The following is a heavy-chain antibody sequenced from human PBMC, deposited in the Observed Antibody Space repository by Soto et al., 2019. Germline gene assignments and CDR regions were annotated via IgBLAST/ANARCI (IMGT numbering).Heavy chain of an antibody. Sequence: GGSLRLSCADSGFTFSEYDMHWVRQAPGKGLEWVALISYLGTKTDYADSVKGRFTISRDNFKKTVSLQMESLRAEDSAVYFCARTATGGTYFEFWGRGTLVTVSS. D-gene: IGHD3-16*01. CDR1: GFTFSEYD. J-gene: IGHJ4*02. CDR3: ARTATGGTYFEF. V-gene: IGHV3-33*08. CDR2: ISYLGTKT.